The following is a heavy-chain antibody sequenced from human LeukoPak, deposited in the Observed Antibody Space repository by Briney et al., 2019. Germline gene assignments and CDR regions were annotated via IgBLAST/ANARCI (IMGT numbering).Heavy chain of an antibody. V-gene: IGHV4-59*01. Sequence: PSETLSLTCTVSGGSISSYFWSWIRQPPGKGLEWIGYIYYSGSTNYNPSLKSRVTISVDTSKNQFSLKLSSVTAADTAVYYCARDKGIVGVQGIWGQGTMVTVSS. CDR2: IYYSGST. CDR1: GGSISSYF. J-gene: IGHJ3*02. CDR3: ARDKGIVGVQGI. D-gene: IGHD1-26*01.